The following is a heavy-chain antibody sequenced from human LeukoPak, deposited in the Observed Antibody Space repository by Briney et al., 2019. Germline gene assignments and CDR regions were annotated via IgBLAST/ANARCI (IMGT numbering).Heavy chain of an antibody. J-gene: IGHJ5*02. D-gene: IGHD3-10*01. Sequence: SETLSLTCAVYGGSFSGYYWSWIRQPPGKGLEWIGEINHSGSTNYNPSHKSRVTISVDTSKNQFSLKLSSVTAAHTAVYYCARGFLGIYYYGSGSYSWFDPWGQGTLVTVSS. CDR2: INHSGST. CDR3: ARGFLGIYYYGSGSYSWFDP. CDR1: GGSFSGYY. V-gene: IGHV4-34*01.